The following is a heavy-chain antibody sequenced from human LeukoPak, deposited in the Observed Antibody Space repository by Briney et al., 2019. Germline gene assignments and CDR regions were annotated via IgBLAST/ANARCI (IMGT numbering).Heavy chain of an antibody. D-gene: IGHD4-23*01. Sequence: PGGSLRLSCAASGFTFNSYGMNWVRQAPGKGLEWVSYISAGSSTIYYADSVKGRFTISRDNAKNSLYLQMNSLRAEDTAVYYCAREVNNSPFDYWGQGTLVTVSS. V-gene: IGHV3-48*01. CDR2: ISAGSSTI. CDR3: AREVNNSPFDY. J-gene: IGHJ4*02. CDR1: GFTFNSYG.